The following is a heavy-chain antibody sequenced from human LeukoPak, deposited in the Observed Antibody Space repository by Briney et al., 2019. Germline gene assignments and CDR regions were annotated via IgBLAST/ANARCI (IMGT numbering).Heavy chain of an antibody. Sequence: GGSLRLSCAASGIIFSRYSMSWVRQAPGKGLEWVANIKEDGSKKYYVDSVRGRFTISRDNAKNSLYLQMNSLRAEDTAVYYCARDPPPVFYDSGTWGQGTLVTVSS. J-gene: IGHJ5*02. CDR2: IKEDGSKK. CDR1: GIIFSRYS. V-gene: IGHV3-7*01. D-gene: IGHD3-22*01. CDR3: ARDPPPVFYDSGT.